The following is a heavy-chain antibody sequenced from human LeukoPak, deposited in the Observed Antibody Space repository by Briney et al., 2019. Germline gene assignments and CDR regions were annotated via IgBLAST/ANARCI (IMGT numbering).Heavy chain of an antibody. CDR3: ARHCSGGTCPLSFDAFDI. V-gene: IGHV4-59*08. CDR2: IYNSEST. J-gene: IGHJ3*02. Sequence: SETLSLTRTVSGGSISSFYWSWIRQSPGKGLEWIGYIYNSESTNYNPSLRSGVAISVDTSKNQFSLMLTSVTASDTAMYYCARHCSGGTCPLSFDAFDIWGQGTMVTVSS. CDR1: GGSISSFY. D-gene: IGHD2-15*01.